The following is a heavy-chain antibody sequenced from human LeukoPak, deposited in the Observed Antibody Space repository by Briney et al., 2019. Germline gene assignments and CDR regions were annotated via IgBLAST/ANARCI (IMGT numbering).Heavy chain of an antibody. Sequence: PGGSLRLSCAASGFTFDDYGMSWIRQAPGKGLEWVSYISSSGSTIYYADSVKGRFTISRDNAKNSLYLQMNSLRAEDTAVYYCARAAVGDSSGYCNKAGCIFDYWGQGTLVTVSS. J-gene: IGHJ4*02. V-gene: IGHV3-11*01. CDR3: ARAAVGDSSGYCNKAGCIFDY. CDR1: GFTFDDYG. D-gene: IGHD3-22*01. CDR2: ISSSGSTI.